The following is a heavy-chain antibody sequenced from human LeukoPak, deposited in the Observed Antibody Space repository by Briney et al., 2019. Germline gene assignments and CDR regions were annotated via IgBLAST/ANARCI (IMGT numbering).Heavy chain of an antibody. D-gene: IGHD1-26*01. J-gene: IGHJ4*02. V-gene: IGHV1-18*01. CDR3: ARDARRGSYFWFDY. CDR2: ISAYNGNT. CDR1: GGTLSSYA. Sequence: ASVKVSCKASGGTLSSYAISWVRQAPGQGLEWMGWISAYNGNTNYAQKLQGRVTMTTDTSTSTAYMELRSLRSDDTAVYYCARDARRGSYFWFDYWGQGTLVTVSS.